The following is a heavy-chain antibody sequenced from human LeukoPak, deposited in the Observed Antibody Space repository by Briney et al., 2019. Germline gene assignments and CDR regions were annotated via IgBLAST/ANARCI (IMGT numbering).Heavy chain of an antibody. V-gene: IGHV1-2*02. Sequence: ASVKVSCKASGYTFTGYYMHWVRQAPGQGLEWMGWINPNSGGTNYAQKFQGRVTMTRDTSISTAYMELSRLRSEDTAVYYCARGPTYCSGGSCYPYYYYYYMDVWGKGTTVTISS. CDR1: GYTFTGYY. J-gene: IGHJ6*03. CDR3: ARGPTYCSGGSCYPYYYYYYMDV. CDR2: INPNSGGT. D-gene: IGHD2-15*01.